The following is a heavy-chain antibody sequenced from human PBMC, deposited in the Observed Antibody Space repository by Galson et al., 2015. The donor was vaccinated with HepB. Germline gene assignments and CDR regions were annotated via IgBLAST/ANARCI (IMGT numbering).Heavy chain of an antibody. V-gene: IGHV3-30*18. CDR3: GKEPRGYSYGYFYYYMDV. CDR1: GFTLSSSA. CDR2: ISYDGGDK. Sequence: SLRLSCAASGFTLSSSAMHWVRQAPGKGLEWVAVISYDGGDKYYADSVKDRFTISRDISNNTLYLQLNSLRAEDTAVYYCGKEPRGYSYGYFYYYMDVWGNGTTVTVSS. D-gene: IGHD5-18*01. J-gene: IGHJ6*03.